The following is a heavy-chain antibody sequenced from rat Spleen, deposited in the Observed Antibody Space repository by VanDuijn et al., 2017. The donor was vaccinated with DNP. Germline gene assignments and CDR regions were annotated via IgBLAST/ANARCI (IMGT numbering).Heavy chain of an antibody. D-gene: IGHD1-12*02. CDR3: ARWNDGLDY. CDR1: GYTFTSYY. Sequence: QVQLQQSGAELTKPGSSVKISCKASGYTFTSYYMGWIKRTTGQGLEYIGYIYPGSGRTDYNEKFKDKATLTVDKSSSTAFMQLSSLTPDDSAVYYSARWNDGLDYWGQGVMVTVSS. V-gene: IGHV1-43*01. CDR2: IYPGSGRT. J-gene: IGHJ2*01.